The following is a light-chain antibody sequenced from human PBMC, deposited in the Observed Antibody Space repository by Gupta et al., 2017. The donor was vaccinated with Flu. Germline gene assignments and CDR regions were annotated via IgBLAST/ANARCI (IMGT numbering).Light chain of an antibody. J-gene: IGKJ2*01. CDR1: QCLVRSDVHTY. CDR3: MQATQFPYT. Sequence: IVMIHSPLFSLVTIGQQHPIPCGSSQCLVRSDVHTYLSWLQQRPGQPPRLLIYQISNRFSGVPDRFSGSGSGTDFTLKITRVEAEDVGIYYCMQATQFPYTFGQGTKLEIK. CDR2: QIS. V-gene: IGKV2-24*01.